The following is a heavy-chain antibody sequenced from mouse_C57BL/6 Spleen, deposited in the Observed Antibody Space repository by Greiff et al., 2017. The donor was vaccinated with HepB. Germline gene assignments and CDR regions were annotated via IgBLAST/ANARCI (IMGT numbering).Heavy chain of an antibody. CDR2: IDPSDSYT. CDR1: GYTFTSYW. D-gene: IGHD1-1*01. CDR3: ASWGTTVVATSNY. Sequence: QVQLKQPGAELVMPGASVKLSCKASGYTFTSYWMHWVKQRPGQGLEWIGEIDPSDSYTNYNQKFKGKSTLTVDKSSSTAYMQLSSLTSEDSAVYYCASWGTTVVATSNYWGQGTTLTVSS. V-gene: IGHV1-69*01. J-gene: IGHJ2*01.